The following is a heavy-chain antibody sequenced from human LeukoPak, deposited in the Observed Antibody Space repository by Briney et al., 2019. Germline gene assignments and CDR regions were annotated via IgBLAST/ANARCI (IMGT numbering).Heavy chain of an antibody. V-gene: IGHV3-33*01. CDR3: ARELYYYGSGTFDY. D-gene: IGHD3-10*01. Sequence: RSGGSLRLSCAASGFTFSSYGMHWVRQAPGKGLEWVAVIWYDGSNKYYADSVKGRFTISRDNSKNTLYLQMNSLRAEDTAVYYCARELYYYGSGTFDYWGQGTLVIVSS. J-gene: IGHJ4*02. CDR2: IWYDGSNK. CDR1: GFTFSSYG.